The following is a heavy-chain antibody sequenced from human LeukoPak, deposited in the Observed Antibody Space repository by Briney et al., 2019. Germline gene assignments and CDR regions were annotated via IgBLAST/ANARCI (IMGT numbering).Heavy chain of an antibody. CDR1: GFTFSSYA. D-gene: IGHD3-10*01. V-gene: IGHV3-30-3*01. Sequence: GGSLRLSCAASGFTFSSYAMHWVRQAPGKGLEWVADISYDGNNKYYADSVKGRLTISRDNSKSTLYLQMNSLRAEDTAVYYCAKGVWFGDYWGQGTLVTVSS. J-gene: IGHJ4*02. CDR2: ISYDGNNK. CDR3: AKGVWFGDY.